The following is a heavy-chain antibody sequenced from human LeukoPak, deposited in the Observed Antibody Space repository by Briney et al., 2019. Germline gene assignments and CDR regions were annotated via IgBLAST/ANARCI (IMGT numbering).Heavy chain of an antibody. Sequence: PSEALSLTCTVSGGSISSYYWSWIRQPAGKGLEWIGRIYTSGSTNYNPSLKSRVTMSVDTSKNQFSLKLSSVTAADTAVYYCATWGDFYGSAFDLWGRGTLVTVSS. J-gene: IGHJ2*01. V-gene: IGHV4-4*07. CDR2: IYTSGST. D-gene: IGHD3-10*01. CDR3: ATWGDFYGSAFDL. CDR1: GGSISSYY.